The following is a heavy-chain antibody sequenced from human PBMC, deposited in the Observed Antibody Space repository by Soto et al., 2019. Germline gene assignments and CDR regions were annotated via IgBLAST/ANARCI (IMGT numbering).Heavy chain of an antibody. V-gene: IGHV1-58*01. D-gene: IGHD2-15*01. CDR2: IVVGSGNT. CDR1: AFTFTSSG. J-gene: IGHJ6*02. CDR3: EVGGVVAFIPLDYYLDRLDV. Sequence: SVKVSCKASAFTFTSSGVQWVRQARGQRLEWIGWIVVGSGNTNYAQKFQERVTITRDMSTSTAYMELSSLRSEDTAVYYCEVGGVVAFIPLDYYLDRLDVSAQGLTVT.